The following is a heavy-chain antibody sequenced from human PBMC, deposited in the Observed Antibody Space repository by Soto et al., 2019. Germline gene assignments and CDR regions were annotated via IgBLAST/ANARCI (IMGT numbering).Heavy chain of an antibody. CDR3: AREPVRGVSLPYGMDV. D-gene: IGHD3-10*01. Sequence: QVQLQQWGAGLLKPSETLSLTCAVYGGSFSGYYWSWIRQPPGKGLEWIGEINHSGSTNYNPSLKSRVTISVDTSKNQFSLKLGSVTAADTAVYYCAREPVRGVSLPYGMDVWGQGTTVTVSS. J-gene: IGHJ6*02. V-gene: IGHV4-34*01. CDR2: INHSGST. CDR1: GGSFSGYY.